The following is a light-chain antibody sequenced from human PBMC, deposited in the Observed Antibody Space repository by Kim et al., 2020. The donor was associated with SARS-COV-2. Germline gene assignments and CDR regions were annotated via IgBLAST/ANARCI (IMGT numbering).Light chain of an antibody. CDR3: QQHGSSPIT. Sequence: EIVLTQSPGTLSLSPGERATLSCRASQSVSSSYLAWYQQKPGQAPRLLIYDASSRATGIPDRFSGSGSGTDFTLTISRPEPEDFAVYYCQQHGSSPITFGQGTKVDIK. CDR1: QSVSSSY. CDR2: DAS. V-gene: IGKV3-20*01. J-gene: IGKJ1*01.